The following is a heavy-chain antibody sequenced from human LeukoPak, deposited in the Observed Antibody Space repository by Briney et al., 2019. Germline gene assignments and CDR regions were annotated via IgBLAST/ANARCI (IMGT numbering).Heavy chain of an antibody. CDR2: ISAYNGNT. V-gene: IGHV1-18*04. CDR3: ARDLDNTFTDY. CDR1: GYTFTGYY. D-gene: IGHD3-16*01. J-gene: IGHJ4*02. Sequence: ASVKVSCKASGYTFTGYYMHWVRQAPGQGLEWMGWISAYNGNTNYAQKLQGRVTMTTDTSTSTAYMELRSLRSDDTAVYYCARDLDNTFTDYWGQGTLVTVSS.